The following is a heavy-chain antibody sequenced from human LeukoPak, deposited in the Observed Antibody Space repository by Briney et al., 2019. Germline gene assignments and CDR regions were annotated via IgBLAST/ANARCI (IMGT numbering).Heavy chain of an antibody. V-gene: IGHV3-30*02. Sequence: GGSLRLSCAASGFTFSSYGMHWVRQAPGKGLEWVVFIRYDGSNKYYADSVKGRFTISRDNSKNTLYLQMNSLRAEDTAVYYCAKKYHYYYDFCFDPWGQGTLVTVSS. J-gene: IGHJ5*02. CDR2: IRYDGSNK. D-gene: IGHD3-3*01. CDR1: GFTFSSYG. CDR3: AKKYHYYYDFCFDP.